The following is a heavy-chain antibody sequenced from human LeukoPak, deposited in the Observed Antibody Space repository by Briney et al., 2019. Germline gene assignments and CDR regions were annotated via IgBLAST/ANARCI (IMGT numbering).Heavy chain of an antibody. D-gene: IGHD3-22*01. CDR2: IYYSGST. CDR3: ARDRSGVYDSSGFFDY. J-gene: IGHJ4*02. Sequence: SETLSLTRTVSGGSISSSSYYWGWIRQPPGKGLEWIGSIYYSGSTYYNPSLKSRVTISIDTSKNQFSLKLSSVTAADTAVYYCARDRSGVYDSSGFFDYWGQGTLVTVSS. CDR1: GGSISSSSYY. V-gene: IGHV4-39*07.